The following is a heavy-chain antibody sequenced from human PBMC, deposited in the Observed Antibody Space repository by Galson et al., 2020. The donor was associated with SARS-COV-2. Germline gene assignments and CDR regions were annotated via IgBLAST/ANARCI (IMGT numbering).Heavy chain of an antibody. CDR2: IRGSGDTK. CDR3: AKEVPMTGRTDEYFKH. D-gene: IGHD3-9*01. V-gene: IGHV3-23*01. J-gene: IGHJ1*01. Sequence: GGSLRLSCAASGFTFSSCPMSWVRQAQGQGLEWVSEIRGSGDTKYYAASVKGRFTMSRDTAKNTLYLKMNSLRAEDTSIYYCAKEVPMTGRTDEYFKHWGQGTRVTVSS. CDR1: GFTFSSCP.